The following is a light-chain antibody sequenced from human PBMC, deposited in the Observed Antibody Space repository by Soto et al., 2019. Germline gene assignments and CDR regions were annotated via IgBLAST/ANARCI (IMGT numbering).Light chain of an antibody. Sequence: QSALTQPASVSGSPGQSITISCTGTSSDVGYYTLVSWYQHHPDKAPKVLIYDDSQRPSGVSDRFSASKSGNTASLTVSGLQAEDEAAYYCCSYAGSGTFVFGGGTKLTVL. CDR2: DDS. CDR3: CSYAGSGTFV. J-gene: IGLJ2*01. CDR1: SSDVGYYTL. V-gene: IGLV2-23*02.